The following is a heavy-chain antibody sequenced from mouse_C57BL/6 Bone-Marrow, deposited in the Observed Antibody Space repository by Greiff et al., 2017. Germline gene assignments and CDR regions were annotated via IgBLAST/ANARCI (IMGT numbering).Heavy chain of an antibody. V-gene: IGHV7-3*01. CDR1: GFTFTDYY. CDR3: AARGYWYFDV. CDR2: IRNKANGYTT. J-gene: IGHJ1*03. Sequence: EVQRVESGGGLVQPGGSLSLSCAASGFTFTDYYMSWVRQPPGKALEWLGFIRNKANGYTTEYSASVKGRFTISRDNSQSILYLQMNALRAEDSATYYCAARGYWYFDVWGTGTTVTVSS.